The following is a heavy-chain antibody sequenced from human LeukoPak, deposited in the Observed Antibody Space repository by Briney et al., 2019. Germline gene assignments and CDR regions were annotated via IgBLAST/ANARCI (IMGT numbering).Heavy chain of an antibody. V-gene: IGHV1-2*06. CDR3: ARGGRSSWYEAGDAFDI. CDR1: GYTFTGYY. D-gene: IGHD6-13*01. Sequence: ASVKVSCKASGYTFTGYYMHWVRQAPGQGLEWMGRINPNSGGTNYAQKFQGRVTVTRDTSISTAYMELSRLRSDDAAVYYCARGGRSSWYEAGDAFDIWGQGTMVTVSS. J-gene: IGHJ3*02. CDR2: INPNSGGT.